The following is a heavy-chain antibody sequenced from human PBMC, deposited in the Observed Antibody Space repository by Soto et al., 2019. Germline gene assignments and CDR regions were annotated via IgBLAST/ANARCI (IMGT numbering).Heavy chain of an antibody. CDR3: AKDSDSRGAFDI. J-gene: IGHJ3*02. D-gene: IGHD3-22*01. Sequence: GGSLRLSCAASGFTFSSYAISWVRQAPGKGLEWVSAISGGGGSTYYADSVKGRFTISRDNSKNTLYLQMNSLRAEDTAVYYCAKDSDSRGAFDIWGQGTMVTVSS. CDR2: ISGGGGST. V-gene: IGHV3-23*01. CDR1: GFTFSSYA.